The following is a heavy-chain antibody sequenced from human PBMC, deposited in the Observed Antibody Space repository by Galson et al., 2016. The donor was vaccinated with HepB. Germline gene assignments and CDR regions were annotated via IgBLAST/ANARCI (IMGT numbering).Heavy chain of an antibody. CDR2: IYYSGNT. D-gene: IGHD3-22*01. CDR1: GGSISSGGYY. V-gene: IGHV4-31*03. CDR3: ATMGDYFDRSGYYSFEY. J-gene: IGHJ4*02. Sequence: TLSLTCTVSGGSISSGGYYWSWIRQHPGKGLEWIGYIYYSGNTYYNPSLKSRVTISVDTPKNQFSLKLSSVTDADTAVYYCATMGDYFDRSGYYSFEYWGQGTLVTVSS.